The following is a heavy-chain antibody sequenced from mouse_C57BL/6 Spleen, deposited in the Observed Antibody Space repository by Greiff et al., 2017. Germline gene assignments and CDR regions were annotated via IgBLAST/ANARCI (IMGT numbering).Heavy chain of an antibody. V-gene: IGHV2-2*01. CDR2: IWSGGST. CDR1: GFSFTSYG. CDR3: ARRSTTVVGAMDY. D-gene: IGHD1-1*01. J-gene: IGHJ4*01. Sequence: QVQLKQSGPGLVQPSQSLSITCTVSGFSFTSYGVHWVRQSPGKGLEWLGVIWSGGSTDNNAAFISRLSISKDNSKSQVFFKMNSLQADDTAIYYCARRSTTVVGAMDYWGQGTSVTVSS.